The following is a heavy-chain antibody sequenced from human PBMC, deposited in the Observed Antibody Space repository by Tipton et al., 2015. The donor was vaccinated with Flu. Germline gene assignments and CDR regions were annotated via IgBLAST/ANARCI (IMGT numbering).Heavy chain of an antibody. CDR2: INRDGTEK. V-gene: IGHV3-7*01. Sequence: SLRLSCAASGFTFADSWMDWVRQTPDKGLEWVANINRDGTEKHYVDSVMGRFTISSDNAKNSLYLQMNNLRAEDSAVYYCSWSLNYWGQGTLVTVSS. J-gene: IGHJ4*02. CDR3: SWSLNY. CDR1: GFTFADSW.